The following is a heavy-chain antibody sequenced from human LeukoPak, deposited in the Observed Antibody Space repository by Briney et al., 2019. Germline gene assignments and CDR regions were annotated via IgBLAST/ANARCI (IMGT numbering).Heavy chain of an antibody. D-gene: IGHD3-9*01. J-gene: IGHJ4*02. V-gene: IGHV3-21*01. CDR1: GFTFSSYS. Sequence: GGSPTLSCAASGFTFSSYSMNWDRPAPGKRLECVSPISSTSTYIYYADSVKSRFTISRDNAKNSLCLQMNSLRAEDTAVYYCAREDTYYEILTGYLHHFDYWGQGTLVTVSS. CDR3: AREDTYYEILTGYLHHFDY. CDR2: ISSTSTYI.